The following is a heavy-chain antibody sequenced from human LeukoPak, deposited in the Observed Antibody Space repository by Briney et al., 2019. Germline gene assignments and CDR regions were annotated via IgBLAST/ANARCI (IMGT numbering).Heavy chain of an antibody. CDR1: GGSSSRYY. V-gene: IGHV4-59*01. CDR2: IYDTGNT. CDR3: ARGTSGSPVDY. D-gene: IGHD3-10*01. Sequence: SETLSLTCSVSGGSSSRYYWNWIRQPPGGGLEWIGYIYDTGNTNYSLSLKSRVTISVDTSKNQFSLRLNSVTAADTAIYYCARGTSGSPVDYWGQGTLVTVSS. J-gene: IGHJ4*02.